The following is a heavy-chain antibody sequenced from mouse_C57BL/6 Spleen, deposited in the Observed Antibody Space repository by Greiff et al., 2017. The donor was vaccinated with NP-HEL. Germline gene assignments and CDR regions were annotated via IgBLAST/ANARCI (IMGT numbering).Heavy chain of an antibody. CDR2: IHPNSGST. J-gene: IGHJ4*01. CDR3: ARDSSEYYAMDY. V-gene: IGHV1-64*01. D-gene: IGHD3-2*01. Sequence: QVQLQQPGAELVKPGASVKLSCKASGYTFTSYWMHWVKQRPGQGLEWIGMIHPNSGSTNYNEKFKSKATLTVDKSSSTAYMQLSSLTSEDSAVYYCARDSSEYYAMDYWGQGTSVTVSS. CDR1: GYTFTSYW.